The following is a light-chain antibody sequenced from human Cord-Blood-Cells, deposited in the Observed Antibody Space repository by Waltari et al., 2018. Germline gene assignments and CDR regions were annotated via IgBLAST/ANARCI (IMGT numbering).Light chain of an antibody. CDR1: QSISSY. CDR2: ASS. CDR3: QQSYSTPRT. J-gene: IGKJ1*01. Sequence: DIQMTQSPSSLSASVGDRVTITCRASQSISSYLNWYQQKPGKAPKRLIYASSSLQSGVPSRFSGSGSGTDFTRTNSSLQPEDFATYYCQQSYSTPRTFGQGTKVEIK. V-gene: IGKV1-39*01.